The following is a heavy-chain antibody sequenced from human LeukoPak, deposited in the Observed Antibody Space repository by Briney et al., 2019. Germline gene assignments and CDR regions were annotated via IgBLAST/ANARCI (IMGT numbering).Heavy chain of an antibody. J-gene: IGHJ4*02. CDR3: ARHYEYGSGSYYFDY. Sequence: SETLSLTCTVSGYSISSGYYWGWIRQPPGKGLEWIGSIYHSGSTYYNPSLKSRVTISVDTSKNQFSLKLSSVTAADTAVYYCARHYEYGSGSYYFDYWGQGTLVTVSS. CDR1: GYSISSGYY. V-gene: IGHV4-38-2*02. CDR2: IYHSGST. D-gene: IGHD3-10*01.